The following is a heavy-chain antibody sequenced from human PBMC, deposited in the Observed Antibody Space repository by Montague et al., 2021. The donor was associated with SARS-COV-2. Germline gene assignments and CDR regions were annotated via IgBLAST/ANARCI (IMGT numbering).Heavy chain of an antibody. J-gene: IGHJ4*02. D-gene: IGHD3-16*02. CDR3: ARDNYDYVWGSYRYIY. V-gene: IGHV4-39*02. Sequence: SETLSLTCTVSGGFISSSSYYWGWIRQPPGKGLGWIGSIYYSGSTYYNPSLKSRVTISVDTSKNQFSLKLSSVTAADTAVYYCARDNYDYVWGSYRYIYWGQGTLVTVSS. CDR1: GGFISSSSYY. CDR2: IYYSGST.